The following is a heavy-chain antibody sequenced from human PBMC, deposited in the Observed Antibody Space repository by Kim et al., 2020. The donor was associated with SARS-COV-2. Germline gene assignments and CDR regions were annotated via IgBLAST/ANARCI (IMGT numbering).Heavy chain of an antibody. CDR1: GFTFSSYA. D-gene: IGHD6-19*01. CDR2: ISGSGGST. J-gene: IGHJ4*02. V-gene: IGHV3-23*01. Sequence: GGSLRLSCAASGFTFSSYAMSWVRQAPGKGLEWVSAISGSGGSTYYADSVKGRFTISRDNSKNTLYLQMNSLRAEDTAVYYCAKDQGSGWYLYYFDYWGQGTLVTVSS. CDR3: AKDQGSGWYLYYFDY.